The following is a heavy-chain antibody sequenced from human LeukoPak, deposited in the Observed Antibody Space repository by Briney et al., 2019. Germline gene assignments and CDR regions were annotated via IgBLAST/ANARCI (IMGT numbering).Heavy chain of an antibody. D-gene: IGHD1-26*01. CDR1: GYFIRSGFY. J-gene: IGHJ6*03. CDR2: FYHSGST. Sequence: SETPSLTCTVSGYFIRSGFYWGWIRQPPGKGLEWIGSFYHSGSTYYNPSLESRVTISLDTSKNQLSLKLTSVTAADTAVYYCARPSGDYYYYYMDVWGKGTTVTVSS. CDR3: ARPSGDYYYYYMDV. V-gene: IGHV4-38-2*02.